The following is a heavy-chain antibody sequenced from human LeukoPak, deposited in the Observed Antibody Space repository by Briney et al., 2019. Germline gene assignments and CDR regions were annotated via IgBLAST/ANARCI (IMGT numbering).Heavy chain of an antibody. CDR3: ARANVDMVATITWNYYYYMDV. D-gene: IGHD5-12*01. Sequence: PSETLSLTCAVYGGSFSGYYWSWIRQPPGKGLEWIGEINHSGSTNYNPSLKSRVTISVDTSKNQFSLKLSSVTAADTAVYYCARANVDMVATITWNYYYYMDVWGKGTTVTVSS. J-gene: IGHJ6*03. CDR1: GGSFSGYY. V-gene: IGHV4-34*01. CDR2: INHSGST.